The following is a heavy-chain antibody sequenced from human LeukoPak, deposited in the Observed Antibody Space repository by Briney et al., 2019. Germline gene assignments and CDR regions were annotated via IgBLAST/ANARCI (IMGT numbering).Heavy chain of an antibody. D-gene: IGHD6-19*01. V-gene: IGHV4-59*01. Sequence: AETLSLTGTVSGGSISSYDWSWFPQPPGKGREWWGYIYYRRRTNYNPSLKSRVTISVDTSKNQFSLKLSSVTAADTAVYYCARGGSGSGWSSYYYYGMDVWGQGTTVTVSS. CDR2: IYYRRRT. CDR3: ARGGSGSGWSSYYYYGMDV. CDR1: GGSISSYD. J-gene: IGHJ6*02.